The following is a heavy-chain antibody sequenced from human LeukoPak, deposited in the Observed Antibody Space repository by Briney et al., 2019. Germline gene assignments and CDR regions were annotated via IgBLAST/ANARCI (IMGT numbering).Heavy chain of an antibody. D-gene: IGHD5-12*01. V-gene: IGHV3-23*01. CDR2: PIGSSGST. CDR1: GFTSTNYA. CDR3: AKGAYDYIEIGYFDS. Sequence: GGSLRLSCAASGFTSTNYAMNWVRQAPGKGLEWVSVPIGSSGSTDYADSVKGRFTISRDNSKNTLFLQMNSLRAEDTAIYYCAKGAYDYIEIGYFDSWGQGTLVTVSS. J-gene: IGHJ4*02.